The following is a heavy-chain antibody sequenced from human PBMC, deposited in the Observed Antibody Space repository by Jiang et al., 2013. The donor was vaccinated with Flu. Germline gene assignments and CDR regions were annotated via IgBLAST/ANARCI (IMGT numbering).Heavy chain of an antibody. V-gene: IGHV1-2*04. D-gene: IGHD6-6*01. Sequence: GAEVKKPGASVKVSCKASGYTFTGYYMHWVRQAPGQGLEWMGWINPNSGGTNYAQKFQGWVTMTRDTSISTAYMELSRLRSDDTAVYYCARASGGSSPERVYYYYGMDVWGQGTTVTVSS. CDR3: ARASGGSSPERVYYYYGMDV. CDR1: GYTFTGYY. J-gene: IGHJ6*02. CDR2: INPNSGGT.